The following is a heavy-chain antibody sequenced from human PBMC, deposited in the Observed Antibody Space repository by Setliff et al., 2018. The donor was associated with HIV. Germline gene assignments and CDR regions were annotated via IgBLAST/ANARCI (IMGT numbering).Heavy chain of an antibody. CDR3: TRETYSSGPS. CDR1: GGTFSRYP. J-gene: IGHJ5*02. D-gene: IGHD6-19*01. V-gene: IGHV1-69*13. Sequence: SVKVSCKASGGTFSRYPISWVRQAPGQGLEWMGGIIPLFGTTTYAQKMQGRITITADESANTAYMELSSLTSADTAVYYCTRETYSSGPSWGQGTQVTVSS. CDR2: IIPLFGTT.